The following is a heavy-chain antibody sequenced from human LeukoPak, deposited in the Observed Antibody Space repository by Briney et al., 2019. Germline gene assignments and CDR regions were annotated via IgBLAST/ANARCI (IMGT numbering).Heavy chain of an antibody. CDR3: ARDWTGGSGSIGVVWFDP. CDR1: GGTFSSYA. CDR2: IIPIFGTA. J-gene: IGHJ5*02. Sequence: SVKVSCKASGGTFSSYAISWVRQAPGQGLEWMGGIIPIFGTANYAQKFQGRVTITADESTSTAYMELSSLRSEDTAVYYCARDWTGGSGSIGVVWFDPWGQGTLVTISS. V-gene: IGHV1-69*01. D-gene: IGHD3-10*01.